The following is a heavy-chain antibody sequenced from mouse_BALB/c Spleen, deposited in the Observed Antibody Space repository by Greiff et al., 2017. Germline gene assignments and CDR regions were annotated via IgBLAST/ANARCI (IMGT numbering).Heavy chain of an antibody. J-gene: IGHJ4*01. V-gene: IGHV3-2*02. CDR3: ARKRAMDY. CDR1: GYSITSDYA. Sequence: EVKLQESGPGLVKPSQSLSLTCTVTGYSITSDYAWNWIRQFPGNKLEWMGYISYSGSTSYNPSLKSRISITRDTSKNQFFLQLNSVTTEDTATYYCARKRAMDYWGQGTSVTVSS. CDR2: ISYSGST.